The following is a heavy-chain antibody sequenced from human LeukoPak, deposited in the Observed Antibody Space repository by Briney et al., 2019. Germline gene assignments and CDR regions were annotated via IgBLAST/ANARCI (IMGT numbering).Heavy chain of an antibody. CDR2: ISWNSGSI. CDR3: AKDITIGGNGVWEYFDY. Sequence: GGSLRLSCAASGFTFDDYAIHWVRQAPGKGLEWVSGISWNSGSIGYADSVKGRFTISRDNAKNSLYLQMNSLRAEDTALYYCAKDITIGGNGVWEYFDYWGQGTLVTVSS. V-gene: IGHV3-9*01. CDR1: GFTFDDYA. J-gene: IGHJ4*02. D-gene: IGHD4-23*01.